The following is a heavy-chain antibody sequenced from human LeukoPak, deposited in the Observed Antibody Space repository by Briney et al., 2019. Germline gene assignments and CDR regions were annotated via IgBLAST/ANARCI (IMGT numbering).Heavy chain of an antibody. D-gene: IGHD3-16*01. J-gene: IGHJ4*02. Sequence: WASVKVSCKPSGYTFGTHWMHWVRQAPGQGLEWMGWINPNSGGTNYAQKFQGRVTMTRDTSISTAYMELSRLRSDDTAVYYCAREQLLGGPGLDYWGQGTLVTASS. CDR2: INPNSGGT. V-gene: IGHV1-2*02. CDR3: AREQLLGGPGLDY. CDR1: GYTFGTHW.